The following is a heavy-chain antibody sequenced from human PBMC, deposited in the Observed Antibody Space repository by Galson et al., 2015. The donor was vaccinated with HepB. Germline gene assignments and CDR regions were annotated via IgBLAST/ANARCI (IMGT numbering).Heavy chain of an antibody. Sequence: SLRLSCAASGFTFSSYSMNWVRQAPGKGLEWVSSISSSSSYIYCADSVKGRFTISRDNAKNSLYLQMNSLRAEDTAVYYCARDQGASAGPYCYYYYMDVWGKGTPVTVSS. D-gene: IGHD6-13*01. CDR3: ARDQGASAGPYCYYYYMDV. CDR1: GFTFSSYS. V-gene: IGHV3-21*01. CDR2: ISSSSSYI. J-gene: IGHJ6*03.